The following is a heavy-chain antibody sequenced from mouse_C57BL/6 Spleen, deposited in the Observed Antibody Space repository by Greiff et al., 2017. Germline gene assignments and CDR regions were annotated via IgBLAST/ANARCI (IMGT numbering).Heavy chain of an antibody. CDR3: ARDGGLRRGYYFDY. D-gene: IGHD2-4*01. Sequence: VQLQQSGPELVKPGASVKISCKASGYAFSSSWMNWVKQRPGKGLEWIGRIYPGDGDTNYNGKFKGKATLTADKASSTAYMQLSSLTSEDSAVYFCARDGGLRRGYYFDYWGQGTTLTVSS. CDR1: GYAFSSSW. J-gene: IGHJ2*01. V-gene: IGHV1-82*01. CDR2: IYPGDGDT.